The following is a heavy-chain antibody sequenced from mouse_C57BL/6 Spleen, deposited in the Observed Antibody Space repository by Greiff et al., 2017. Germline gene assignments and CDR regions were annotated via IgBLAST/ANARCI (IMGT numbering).Heavy chain of an antibody. Sequence: VQLQQSGAELVRPGASVTLSCKASGYTFTDYEMHWVKQTPVHGLEWIGAIDPETGGTAYNQKFKGKAILTADKSSSTAYMELRSLTSEDSAVYYCTRWGTTVVGFDYWGQGTTLTVSS. V-gene: IGHV1-15*01. CDR2: IDPETGGT. CDR3: TRWGTTVVGFDY. CDR1: GYTFTDYE. J-gene: IGHJ2*01. D-gene: IGHD1-1*01.